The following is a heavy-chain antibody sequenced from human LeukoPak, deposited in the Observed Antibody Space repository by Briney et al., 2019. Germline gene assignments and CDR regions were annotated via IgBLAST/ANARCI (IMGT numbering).Heavy chain of an antibody. D-gene: IGHD1-1*01. CDR3: ARTTGTFDY. CDR2: SYYSGCT. J-gene: IGHJ4*02. V-gene: IGHV4-39*01. CDR1: GFTFSSYW. Sequence: GSLRLSCAASGFTFSSYWMSWVRQPPGKGLEWIGSSYYSGCTYYNPSLKSRVTISVDTSKNQFSLKLSSVTAADTAVYYCARTTGTFDYWGQGTLVTVSS.